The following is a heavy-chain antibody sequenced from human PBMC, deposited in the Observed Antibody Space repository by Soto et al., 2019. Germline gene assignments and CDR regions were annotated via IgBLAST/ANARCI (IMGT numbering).Heavy chain of an antibody. CDR1: GYRFTNYW. V-gene: IGHV5-51*01. CDR3: ATGILGFYFDS. CDR2: IYPADSDT. Sequence: PGASLKISCKASGYRFTNYWIGWVRQRPGKGLEWMGFIYPADSDTRYSPSSQGQVTFSVDTSTATAFLQWNSLKASDTAMYFCATGILGFYFDSWGQGAQVTVSS. J-gene: IGHJ4*02.